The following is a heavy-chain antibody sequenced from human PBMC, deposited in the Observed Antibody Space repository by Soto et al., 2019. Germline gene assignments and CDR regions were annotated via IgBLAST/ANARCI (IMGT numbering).Heavy chain of an antibody. V-gene: IGHV3-33*01. Sequence: GGSLILSFAASGFTFSSYGMHLVRQAPGKGLEWVAVIWYDGSNKYYADSVKGRFNISRDNSKNTLYLQMNSLRSEDTAVYYCARDSSSCINYYYGMDVWGQGTTVTVSS. D-gene: IGHD6-13*01. CDR2: IWYDGSNK. J-gene: IGHJ6*02. CDR1: GFTFSSYG. CDR3: ARDSSSCINYYYGMDV.